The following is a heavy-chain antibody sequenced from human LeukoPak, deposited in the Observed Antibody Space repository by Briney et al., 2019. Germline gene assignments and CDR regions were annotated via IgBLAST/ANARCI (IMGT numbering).Heavy chain of an antibody. CDR2: IYYSGST. V-gene: IGHV4-59*01. CDR3: ARGFGSGSYYKRYYFDY. CDR1: GGSISSYY. D-gene: IGHD3-10*01. Sequence: PSESLSLTCTVSGGSISSYYWSWIRQPPGKGLEWIGYIYYSGSTNYNPSLKSRVTISEDTSKNQFSLKLSSVTAADTAVYYCARGFGSGSYYKRYYFDYWGQGTLVTVSS. J-gene: IGHJ4*02.